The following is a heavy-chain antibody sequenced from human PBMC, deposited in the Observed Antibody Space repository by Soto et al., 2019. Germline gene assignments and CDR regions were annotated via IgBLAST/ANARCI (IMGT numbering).Heavy chain of an antibody. V-gene: IGHV3-66*01. Sequence: PGGSLRLSCAASGFTVSSNYMSWVRQAPGKGLEWVSVIYSGGSTYYADSVKGRFTISRDNSKNTLYLQMNSLRAEDTAVYYCARDRYCSGGSCYAFPYWGQGTLVTVSS. CDR3: ARDRYCSGGSCYAFPY. CDR1: GFTVSSNY. CDR2: IYSGGST. D-gene: IGHD2-15*01. J-gene: IGHJ4*02.